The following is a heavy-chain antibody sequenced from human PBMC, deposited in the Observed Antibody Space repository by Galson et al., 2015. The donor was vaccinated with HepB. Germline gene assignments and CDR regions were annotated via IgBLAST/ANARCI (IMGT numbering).Heavy chain of an antibody. CDR1: GFTFSSYS. D-gene: IGHD5-18*01. J-gene: IGHJ4*02. V-gene: IGHV3-21*01. CDR2: ISSSSSYI. CDR3: ARDTTPGYSYGSGFDY. Sequence: SLRLSCAASGFTFSSYSMNWVRQAPGKGLEWVSSISSSSSYIYYADSVKGRFTISRDNAKNSPYLQMNSLRAEDTAVYYCARDTTPGYSYGSGFDYWGQGTLVTVSS.